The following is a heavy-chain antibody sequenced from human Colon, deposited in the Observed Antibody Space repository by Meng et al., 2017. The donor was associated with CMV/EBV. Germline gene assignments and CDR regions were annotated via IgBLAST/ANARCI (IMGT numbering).Heavy chain of an antibody. CDR2: IGVYNDDT. V-gene: IGHV1-18*01. Sequence: QVQLVQSGGEGKKPGASVKFSCKASGYGFTRYGISWVRQAPGQGLEWMGWIGVYNDDTKYAQKFQGRVTMTTDTSTNTAYMELRSLRSDDTAVYYCARGLGFLHLCDHWGQGTLVTVSS. CDR3: ARGLGFLHLCDH. J-gene: IGHJ4*02. D-gene: IGHD3-3*01. CDR1: GYGFTRYG.